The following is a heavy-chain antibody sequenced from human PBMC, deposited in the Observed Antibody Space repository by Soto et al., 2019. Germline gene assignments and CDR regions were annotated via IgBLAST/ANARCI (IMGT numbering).Heavy chain of an antibody. CDR1: GGSVSSDAYY. CDR3: AKGFSSGWYVDS. Sequence: QVQLQESGPGLVKPSGTLSLPCSVSGGSVSSDAYYWRWIRQPPGQTLEWIGFILSGGGTSTNPSLSSRLSISGDTSRNQFSLRLTSVTASDTGVYFCAKGFSSGWYVDSWGRGTLVTVSS. CDR2: ILSGGGT. J-gene: IGHJ4*02. D-gene: IGHD6-19*01. V-gene: IGHV4-61*08.